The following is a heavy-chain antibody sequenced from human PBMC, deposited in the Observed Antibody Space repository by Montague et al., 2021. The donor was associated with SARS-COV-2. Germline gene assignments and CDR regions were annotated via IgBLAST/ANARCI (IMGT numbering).Heavy chain of an antibody. D-gene: IGHD1-26*01. Sequence: TLSLTCTVSGGSISSGSYYWSWIRQPAGKGLEWIGRIYTSGSTNYNPSLKSRVTISVDTSKNQFSLKLSSVTAADTAVYYCARAGERVGATIISHWFDPWGQGTLVTVSS. J-gene: IGHJ5*02. CDR3: ARAGERVGATIISHWFDP. CDR2: IYTSGST. V-gene: IGHV4-61*02. CDR1: GGSISSGSYY.